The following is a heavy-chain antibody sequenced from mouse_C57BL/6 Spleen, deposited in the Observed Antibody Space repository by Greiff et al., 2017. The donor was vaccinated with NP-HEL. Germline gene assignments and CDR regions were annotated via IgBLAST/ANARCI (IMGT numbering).Heavy chain of an antibody. Sequence: EVMLVESGGDLVKPGGSLKLSCAASGFTFSSYGMSWVRQTPDKRLEWVATISSGGSYTYYPDSVKGRFTISRDNAKNTLYLQMSSLKSEDTAMYYCARHTYYSNYTEGYYFDYWGQGTTLTVSS. CDR1: GFTFSSYG. V-gene: IGHV5-6*02. D-gene: IGHD2-5*01. CDR2: ISSGGSYT. CDR3: ARHTYYSNYTEGYYFDY. J-gene: IGHJ2*01.